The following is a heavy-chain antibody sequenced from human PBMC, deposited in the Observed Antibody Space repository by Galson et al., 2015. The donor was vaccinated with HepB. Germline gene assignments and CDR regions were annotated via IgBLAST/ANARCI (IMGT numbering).Heavy chain of an antibody. V-gene: IGHV3-23*01. J-gene: IGHJ1*01. Sequence: SLRLSCAVSGFTLTTFAMSWVRQAPGKGLEWVSGITDHGETTYYADSVKGRFTISRDISKNTLYLQMNSLRAEDTAVYYCAKDGSYGDYEYFQHWGQGTLVTVSS. CDR1: GFTLTTFA. CDR2: ITDHGETT. D-gene: IGHD4-17*01. CDR3: AKDGSYGDYEYFQH.